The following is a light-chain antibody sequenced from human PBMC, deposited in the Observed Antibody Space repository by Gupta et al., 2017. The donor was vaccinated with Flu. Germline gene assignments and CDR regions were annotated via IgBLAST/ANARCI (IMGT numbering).Light chain of an antibody. CDR3: SSFAGSNSVL. J-gene: IGLJ2*01. V-gene: IGLV2-8*01. CDR1: SSDVGGYNY. CDR2: EVT. Sequence: QSALTQPPSASGSPGQSVTISCTGTSSDVGGYNYVSWYHQHPGKAPKLMFYEVTKRPSGVPARFSGSKSGNTASLTVSGLQAEEEADYYCSSFAGSNSVLFGGGTKLTVL.